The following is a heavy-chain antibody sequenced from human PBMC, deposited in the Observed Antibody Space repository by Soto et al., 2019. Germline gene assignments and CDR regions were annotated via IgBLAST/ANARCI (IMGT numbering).Heavy chain of an antibody. D-gene: IGHD1-26*01. CDR1: GFTFSDYS. V-gene: IGHV3-21*01. J-gene: IGHJ4*02. CDR3: ARVAVGNTYRFAY. Sequence: EVHLVESGGGLVQPGGSLRLSCAASGFTFSDYSMKWVRQAPGKGLEWVSSISSSSTYIFYADSVKGRFTISKDNAKNSLYLQMIRLRADDTAVYYCARVAVGNTYRFAYWGQGTLVTVSS. CDR2: ISSSSTYI.